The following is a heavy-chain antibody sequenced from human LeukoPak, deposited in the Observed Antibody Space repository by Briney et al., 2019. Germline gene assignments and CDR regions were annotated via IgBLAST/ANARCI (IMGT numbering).Heavy chain of an antibody. CDR1: GFTFSSYW. J-gene: IGHJ5*02. Sequence: PGGSLRLSCAASGFTFSSYWMHWVRQAPGKGLVWVSRINSDGSSTSYADSVKGRFTISRDNAKNTLYLQMNSLRAEDTAVYYCAGERLNWINWFDPWGQGTLVTVSS. CDR2: INSDGSST. D-gene: IGHD1-1*01. V-gene: IGHV3-74*01. CDR3: AGERLNWINWFDP.